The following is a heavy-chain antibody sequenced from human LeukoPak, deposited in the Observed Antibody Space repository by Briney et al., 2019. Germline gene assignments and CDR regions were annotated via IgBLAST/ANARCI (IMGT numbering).Heavy chain of an antibody. V-gene: IGHV3-30*04. CDR3: ARVGNSGSYYEYYFDY. D-gene: IGHD1-26*01. Sequence: PGGSLRLSCAASGFTFSSYAMHWVRQAPGKGLEWVAVISYDGSNKYYADSVKGRFTISRDNSKNTLYLQMNSLRAEDTAVYYCARVGNSGSYYEYYFDYWGQGTLVTVSS. CDR1: GFTFSSYA. CDR2: ISYDGSNK. J-gene: IGHJ4*02.